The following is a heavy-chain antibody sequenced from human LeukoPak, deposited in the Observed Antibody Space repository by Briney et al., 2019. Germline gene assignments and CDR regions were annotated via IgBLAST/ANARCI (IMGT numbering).Heavy chain of an antibody. D-gene: IGHD2-2*01. CDR1: GFTFSDYY. CDR2: ISSSGSTI. V-gene: IGHV3-11*01. CDR3: AREHSTSMMDV. Sequence: KTGGSLRLSCAASGFTFSDYYMSWIRQAPGKGLEWVSYISSSGSTIYYADSVKGRFNISRDNAKNSLYLQMNSLRAEDTAVYYCAREHSTSMMDVWGKGTTVTVSS. J-gene: IGHJ6*04.